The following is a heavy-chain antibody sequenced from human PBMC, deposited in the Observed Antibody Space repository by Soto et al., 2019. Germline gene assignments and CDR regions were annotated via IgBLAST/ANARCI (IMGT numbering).Heavy chain of an antibody. Sequence: QVQLVQSGAEVKKPGASVKVSCQASGYTFASHYIHWVRQAPGQGSEWMGVINPNGGNTRYAQRFQDRLTLTTDTPTNTVYLDLSSLSSDDTAVYYCGRDTSGLDYWGQGTLVTVSS. J-gene: IGHJ4*02. CDR3: GRDTSGLDY. V-gene: IGHV1-46*01. CDR2: INPNGGNT. CDR1: GYTFASHY.